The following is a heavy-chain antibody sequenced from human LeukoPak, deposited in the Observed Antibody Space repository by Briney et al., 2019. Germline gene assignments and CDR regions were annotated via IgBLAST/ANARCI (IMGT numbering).Heavy chain of an antibody. CDR2: ISSSGSTI. J-gene: IGHJ4*02. D-gene: IGHD5-12*01. V-gene: IGHV3-48*03. Sequence: GGSLRLSCAASGFTFSSYEMNWVRQAPGKGLEWVSYISSSGSTIYYADSVKGRFTISRDNAKNSLYLQMNSLRAEDTAVYYCARVSLDIVATIPPGDDYWGQGTLVTVSS. CDR3: ARVSLDIVATIPPGDDY. CDR1: GFTFSSYE.